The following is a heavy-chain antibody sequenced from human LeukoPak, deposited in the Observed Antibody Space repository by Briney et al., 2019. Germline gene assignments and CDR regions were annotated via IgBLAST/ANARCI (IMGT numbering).Heavy chain of an antibody. D-gene: IGHD2-2*01. V-gene: IGHV3-23*01. CDR2: ISGSGGST. CDR3: ASHAQIVVVPVAIGDWFDP. Sequence: GGSLRHSCAASRFTFSSYAMSWVRQAPGKGLEWVSAISGSGGSTYYADSVKGRFTISRDNSKNTLYLQMNSLRAEDTAVYYCASHAQIVVVPVAIGDWFDPWGQGTLVTVSS. CDR1: RFTFSSYA. J-gene: IGHJ5*02.